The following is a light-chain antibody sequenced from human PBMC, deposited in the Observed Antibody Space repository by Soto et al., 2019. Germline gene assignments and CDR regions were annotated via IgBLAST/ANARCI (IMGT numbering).Light chain of an antibody. Sequence: QSALTQPASVSGSPGQSITISCTGTSSDVGGHNYVSWYQQHPGKAPKLMIYDVSNRPSGVSNRFSGSKSGNTASLTISGLQAEDEADYYCSSYTTSGSLVFGGGTKVTVL. CDR2: DVS. V-gene: IGLV2-14*01. J-gene: IGLJ2*01. CDR1: SSDVGGHNY. CDR3: SSYTTSGSLV.